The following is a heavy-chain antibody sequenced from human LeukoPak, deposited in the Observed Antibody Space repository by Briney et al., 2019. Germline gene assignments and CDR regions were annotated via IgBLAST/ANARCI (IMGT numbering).Heavy chain of an antibody. J-gene: IGHJ4*02. V-gene: IGHV3-30-3*01. D-gene: IGHD3-22*01. CDR3: ARDLGGYYYDSSGYDY. CDR1: GFTFSSYA. Sequence: GGSLRLSCAASGFTFSSYAMHWVRQAPGKGLEWVAVISYDGSNKYYADSVKGRFTISRDNSKDTLYLQMNSLRAEDTAVYYCARDLGGYYYDSSGYDYWGQGTLVTVSS. CDR2: ISYDGSNK.